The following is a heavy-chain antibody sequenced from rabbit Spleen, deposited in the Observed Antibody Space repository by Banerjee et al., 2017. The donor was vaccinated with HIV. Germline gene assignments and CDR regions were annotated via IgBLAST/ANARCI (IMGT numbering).Heavy chain of an antibody. V-gene: IGHV1S45*01. J-gene: IGHJ4*01. Sequence: QEQLVESGGGLVKPEGSLKLSCTASGFSFSNKAVMCLVRQAPGKGLEWIACVYAGSSGSTYSATWAKGRFTISKTSSTTVTLQMASLTAADTATYFCARGHGNGGYDSNLWGQGTLVTVS. CDR1: GFSFSNKAV. D-gene: IGHD1-1*01. CDR2: VYAGSSGST. CDR3: ARGHGNGGYDSNL.